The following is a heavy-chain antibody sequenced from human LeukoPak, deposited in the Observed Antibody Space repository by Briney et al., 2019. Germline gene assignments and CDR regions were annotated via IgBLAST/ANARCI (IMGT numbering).Heavy chain of an antibody. CDR1: GGTFSSNA. CDR2: IIPMSATT. CDR3: AREGNTAMTKTFEQ. J-gene: IGHJ4*02. D-gene: IGHD5-18*01. V-gene: IGHV1-69*13. Sequence: SVKVSCKASGGTFSSNAITWVLQARGEGLEWMGRIIPMSATTNYAQKFQRRVTITADESTSTVYMELSSLRSEDTAVYYCAREGNTAMTKTFEQWGQGTLVTVSS.